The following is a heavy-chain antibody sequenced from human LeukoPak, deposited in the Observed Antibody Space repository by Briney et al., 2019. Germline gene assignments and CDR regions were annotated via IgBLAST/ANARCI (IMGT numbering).Heavy chain of an antibody. J-gene: IGHJ3*02. Sequence: GGSLRLSCAASGFTFSDYAMHWVRQAPAKGLEWVTGISYDGNNKYYADSVKGRFTISRDNSYNTLHLRMNSLRAEDTAVYYCAKDVGRVGASPFDIWGQGTVVTASS. V-gene: IGHV3-30*18. CDR3: AKDVGRVGASPFDI. CDR1: GFTFSDYA. CDR2: ISYDGNNK. D-gene: IGHD1-26*01.